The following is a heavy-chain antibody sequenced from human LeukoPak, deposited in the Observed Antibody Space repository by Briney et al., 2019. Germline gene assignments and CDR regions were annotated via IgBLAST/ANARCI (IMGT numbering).Heavy chain of an antibody. CDR3: ARRVPGYYGMDV. V-gene: IGHV4-59*01. J-gene: IGHJ6*02. CDR2: TYYSGGT. D-gene: IGHD3-10*01. Sequence: GSLRLSCAASGFTFSSYEMNCIRQPPGKGLEWIGYTYYSGGTNYNPSLKSRVTISVDTSKNQFSLKLSSVTAADTAVYYCARRVPGYYGMDVWGQGTLVTVSS. CDR1: GFTFSSYE.